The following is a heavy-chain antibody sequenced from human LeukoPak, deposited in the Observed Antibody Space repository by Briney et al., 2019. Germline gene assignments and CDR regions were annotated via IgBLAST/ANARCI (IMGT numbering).Heavy chain of an antibody. Sequence: GGSLRLSCAASGFTFSTYSLRWVRQAPGKGLEWVAVISYSGSHIYYADSVKCRFTISRDNSKKTPYLQMNSLGAEDTAVYYCARDPTFYYGSGSFWYFDYWGQGTLVTVSS. D-gene: IGHD3-10*01. CDR2: ISYSGSHI. CDR3: ARDPTFYYGSGSFWYFDY. J-gene: IGHJ4*02. CDR1: GFTFSTYS. V-gene: IGHV3-30*03.